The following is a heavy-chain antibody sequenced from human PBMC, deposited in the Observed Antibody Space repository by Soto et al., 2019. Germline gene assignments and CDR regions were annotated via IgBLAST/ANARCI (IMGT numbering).Heavy chain of an antibody. CDR3: ARVDHRGYFAILTDY. V-gene: IGHV4-31*03. CDR1: GDSLSSGGHY. D-gene: IGHD3-9*01. J-gene: IGHJ4*02. Sequence: SETLSLTCTVSGDSLSSGGHYWSWIRQHPWKGLEWIGHIYDSVNTYYSPSLRSRVTISADMSKNQFSLNLRSVTAADTAVYYCARVDHRGYFAILTDYWGQGXLVTVYS. CDR2: IYDSVNT.